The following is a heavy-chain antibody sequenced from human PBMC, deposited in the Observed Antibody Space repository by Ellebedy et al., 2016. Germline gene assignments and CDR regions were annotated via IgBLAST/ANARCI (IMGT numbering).Heavy chain of an antibody. D-gene: IGHD1-14*01. V-gene: IGHV3-7*01. J-gene: IGHJ6*02. CDR1: GFTFSRYR. Sequence: GESLKISCVGSGFTFSRYRMNWVRQAPGKGLEWVAHIVQDGSEKFYVDSVEGRFTISRDYARSSLYLQMNSLKDEDTAVYYCARERQGATEHGLDVWGQGTTVTVSS. CDR2: IVQDGSEK. CDR3: ARERQGATEHGLDV.